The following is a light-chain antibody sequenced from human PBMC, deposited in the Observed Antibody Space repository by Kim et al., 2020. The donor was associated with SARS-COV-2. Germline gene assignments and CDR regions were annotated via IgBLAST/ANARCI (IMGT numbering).Light chain of an antibody. CDR1: QSISSEF. Sequence: PGERAPLSCRASQSISSEFLAWYQRISGQPPRLLIFGASNRAAGIPDRFSGGGSGTDFTLTITRLEPADSAVYYCQQYTTSPPAYTFGQGTKLEIK. CDR2: GAS. CDR3: QQYTTSPPAYT. J-gene: IGKJ2*01. V-gene: IGKV3-20*01.